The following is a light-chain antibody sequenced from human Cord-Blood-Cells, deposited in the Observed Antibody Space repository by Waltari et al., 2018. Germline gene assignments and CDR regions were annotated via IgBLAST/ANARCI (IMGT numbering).Light chain of an antibody. J-gene: IGKJ2*01. CDR1: QIVSSN. V-gene: IGKV3-15*01. Sequence: EIVMTQSPATLSVSPGKRAPPSCRARQIVSSNLAWLQHKTGQAPRLLIYGASTRATGNPARFSVSGFGTEFTLTISSLQSEDCAVYYCQQYNNWPPYTFGQGTKLEIK. CDR3: QQYNNWPPYT. CDR2: GAS.